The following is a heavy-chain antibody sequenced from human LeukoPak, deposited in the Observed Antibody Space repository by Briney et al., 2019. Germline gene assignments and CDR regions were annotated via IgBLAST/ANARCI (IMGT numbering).Heavy chain of an antibody. D-gene: IGHD3-10*01. V-gene: IGHV3-66*01. CDR3: ARDRAGSKPWVEFHP. CDR1: GITVTHRD. CDR2: IYTDGAT. Sequence: GRSLRRSGAISGITVTHRDMSWVRQAPGRGLEWVSLIYTDGATHYADFVKGRFTISRVNSRNTVYLQMSSLRPDDTAVYFCARDRAGSKPWVEFHPWGQGTLVTVSS. J-gene: IGHJ5*02.